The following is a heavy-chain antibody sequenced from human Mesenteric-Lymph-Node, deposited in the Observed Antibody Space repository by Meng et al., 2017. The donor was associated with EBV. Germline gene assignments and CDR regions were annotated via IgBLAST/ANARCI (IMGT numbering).Heavy chain of an antibody. J-gene: IGHJ4*01. CDR2: ISGSGGTT. Sequence: GHLVEAGGGLVQPGGSLRLSCVASGFTFNIYDINWVRQAPGRGLEWVSGISGSGGTTYYADSVKGRFSISRDNSGNTVYLQMNNLRAEDTAVYYCSNLPYNYWGQGTLVTVSS. CDR1: GFTFNIYD. V-gene: IGHV3-23*04. D-gene: IGHD5-24*01. CDR3: SNLPYNY.